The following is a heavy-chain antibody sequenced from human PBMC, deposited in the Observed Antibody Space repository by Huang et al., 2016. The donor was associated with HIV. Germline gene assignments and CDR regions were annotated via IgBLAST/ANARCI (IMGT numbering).Heavy chain of an antibody. CDR2: INHIGKT. J-gene: IGHJ4*02. CDR3: AREKAADSAWYGVYYFDY. CDR1: GGSFSGYY. Sequence: QVQLRQWGAGLVKPSETLSLTCAVYGGSFSGYYWTWIRQSPGKGLEWIGEINHIGKTNYQLSRKSRVTISKDTAKNQFSLQLTSVSAADTGVYFCAREKAADSAWYGVYYFDYWGEGALVTVTS. D-gene: IGHD6-19*01. V-gene: IGHV4-34*01.